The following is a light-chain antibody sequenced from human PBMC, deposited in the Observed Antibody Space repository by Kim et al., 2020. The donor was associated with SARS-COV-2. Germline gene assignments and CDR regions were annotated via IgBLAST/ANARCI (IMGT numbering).Light chain of an antibody. V-gene: IGLV3-1*01. CDR2: QDS. CDR3: QAWDSSTVV. CDR1: KLGDKY. J-gene: IGLJ2*01. Sequence: VSPGQTAGLTCSGDKLGDKYACWYQQKPGQSPVLVIYQDSKRPSGIPERFSGSNSGNTATLTISGTQTMDEADYYCQAWDSSTVVFGGGTQLTVL.